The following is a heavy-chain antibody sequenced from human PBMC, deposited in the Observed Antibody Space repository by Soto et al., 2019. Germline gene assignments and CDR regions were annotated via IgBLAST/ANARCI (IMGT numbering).Heavy chain of an antibody. V-gene: IGHV1-2*02. J-gene: IGHJ3*02. D-gene: IGHD3-3*01. CDR3: ARGGGVGVAGSAAFDM. Sequence: QLHLVQSGAVVKKPGASVTVSCSASGYPVTAYYMHWVRQAPGRGLEWMGGINPATGAAKYTQTFQGRVTMTRDTPTSTVFMELSGLTSEDTAGFFWARGGGVGVAGSAAFDMWGQGTLVTVSS. CDR2: INPATGAA. CDR1: GYPVTAYY.